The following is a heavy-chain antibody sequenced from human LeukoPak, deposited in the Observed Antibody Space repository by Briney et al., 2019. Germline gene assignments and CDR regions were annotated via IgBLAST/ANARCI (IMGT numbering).Heavy chain of an antibody. D-gene: IGHD3-3*01. V-gene: IGHV3-66*02. CDR1: GFTVSSNY. CDR2: IYSGGST. CDR3: ARGKRFLEWLPEYYFDY. Sequence: GGSLRLSCAASGFTVSSNYMSWVRQAPGKGLEWVSVIYSGGSTYYADSVKGRFTISRDNSKNTLYLQMNSLRAEDTAMYYCARGKRFLEWLPEYYFDYWGQGTLVTVSS. J-gene: IGHJ4*02.